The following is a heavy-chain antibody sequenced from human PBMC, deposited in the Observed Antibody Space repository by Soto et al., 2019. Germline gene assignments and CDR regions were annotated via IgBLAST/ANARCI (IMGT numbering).Heavy chain of an antibody. CDR1: GYTFTGYY. CDR2: INPNSGGT. CDR3: AREFAYYYDSSGSL. J-gene: IGHJ4*02. V-gene: IGHV1-2*02. Sequence: ASVKVSCKASGYTFTGYYMHWVRQAPGQGLEWMGWINPNSGGTNYAQKFQGRVTMTRDTSINTAYMELSRLRSDDTAVYYCAREFAYYYDSSGSLWGQGTLVTVSS. D-gene: IGHD3-22*01.